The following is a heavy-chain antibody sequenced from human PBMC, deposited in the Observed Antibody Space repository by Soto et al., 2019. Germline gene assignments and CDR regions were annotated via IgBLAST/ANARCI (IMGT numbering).Heavy chain of an antibody. CDR3: AKVEGDYGDYSRPFYYGMDV. CDR1: GITFSNYA. D-gene: IGHD4-17*01. Sequence: GGSLRLSCAASGITFSNYAMSWVRQSPGKGLEWVSGISGSGGTTYYIDSVKGRFTISRDNSKNTMYLQMNSLRAEDTAVYYCAKVEGDYGDYSRPFYYGMDVWGQGTTVTVSS. CDR2: ISGSGGTT. V-gene: IGHV3-23*01. J-gene: IGHJ6*02.